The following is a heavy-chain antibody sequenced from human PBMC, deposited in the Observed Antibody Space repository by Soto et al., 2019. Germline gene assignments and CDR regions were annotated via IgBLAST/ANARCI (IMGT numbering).Heavy chain of an antibody. CDR2: ISAHNGNT. J-gene: IGHJ4*02. V-gene: IGHV1-18*01. CDR3: ARGRYGDY. D-gene: IGHD1-1*01. Sequence: QVHLVQSGAEVKKPGASVKVSCKASGYTFTSYGITWVRQAPGQGLEWMGWISAHNGNTDYAQKLQGRVVVTRDTSTSTAYMKLRSLRSDDTAVYYCARGRYGDYWGQGPLVTVSS. CDR1: GYTFTSYG.